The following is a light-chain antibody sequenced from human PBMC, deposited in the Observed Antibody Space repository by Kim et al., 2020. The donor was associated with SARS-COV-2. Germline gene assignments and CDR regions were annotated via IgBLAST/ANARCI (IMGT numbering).Light chain of an antibody. V-gene: IGLV2-11*01. CDR1: SSDVGGYNY. CDR2: DVS. CDR3: CSYAGSYTLGV. Sequence: QSVTISCTGTSSDVGGYNYGSWYQQHPGKAPKLMIYDVSKRPSGVPDRFSGSKSGNTASLTISGLQAEDEADYYCCSYAGSYTLGVFGTGTKVTVL. J-gene: IGLJ1*01.